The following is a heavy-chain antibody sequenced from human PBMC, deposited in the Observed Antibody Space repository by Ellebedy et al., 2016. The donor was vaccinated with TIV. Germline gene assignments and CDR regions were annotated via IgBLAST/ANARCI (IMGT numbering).Heavy chain of an antibody. CDR1: GFTFSTYS. CDR2: ITGSANFT. D-gene: IGHD3-10*01. Sequence: GESLKISXAASGFTFSTYSMNWVRQTPGKGLEWVSTITGSANFTYYADSVKGRFTISRDNSKGTVHLQMNSLRPEDTATYFCAKGSPRAVLFDHWGQGALVTVSS. CDR3: AKGSPRAVLFDH. V-gene: IGHV3-23*01. J-gene: IGHJ4*02.